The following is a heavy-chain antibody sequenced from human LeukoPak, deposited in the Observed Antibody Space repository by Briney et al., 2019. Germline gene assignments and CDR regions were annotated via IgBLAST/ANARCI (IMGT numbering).Heavy chain of an antibody. CDR3: AKDRVSPGFNLFDP. CDR2: INGRGDNT. CDR1: GFSFSSFA. Sequence: GGSLRLSCAASGFSFSSFAMTWVRQSPGKGLEWVSAINGRGDNTYYADSVKGRFTISRDNSKSTLFLQMNSLRAEDTAIYYCAKDRVSPGFNLFDPWGQGTLVTVSS. D-gene: IGHD2/OR15-2a*01. J-gene: IGHJ5*02. V-gene: IGHV3-23*01.